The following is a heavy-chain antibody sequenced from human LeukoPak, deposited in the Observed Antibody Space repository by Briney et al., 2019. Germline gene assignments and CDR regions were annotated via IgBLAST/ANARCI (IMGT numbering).Heavy chain of an antibody. CDR1: VYTCTSYG. V-gene: IGHV1-18*04. CDR2: RSAYNGNT. J-gene: IGHJ4*02. Sequence: ASVKVSLKCSVYTCTSYGSNWVRQAPRQGPEWVGWRSAYNGNTNYAQKHQGRVTMATDTSTSTAYMELRSLRSDDTAVYYCARDTYYYGSGSDHSYDYWGQGTLVTVSS. CDR3: ARDTYYYGSGSDHSYDY. D-gene: IGHD3-10*01.